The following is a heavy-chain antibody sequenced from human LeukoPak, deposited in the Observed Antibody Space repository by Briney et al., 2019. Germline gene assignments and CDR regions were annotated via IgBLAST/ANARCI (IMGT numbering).Heavy chain of an antibody. CDR1: GFTFSSYA. J-gene: IGHJ4*02. V-gene: IGHV3-23*01. Sequence: GGSLRLSCAASGFTFSSYAMSWVRQAPGKGLEWVSTVSGSGDSTFYADSAKGRFTISRDNSKNTLYLQMNSLRAEDTAVYYCAKDPHSNGWFYFDYWGQGTLVTVSS. CDR3: AKDPHSNGWFYFDY. D-gene: IGHD6-19*01. CDR2: VSGSGDST.